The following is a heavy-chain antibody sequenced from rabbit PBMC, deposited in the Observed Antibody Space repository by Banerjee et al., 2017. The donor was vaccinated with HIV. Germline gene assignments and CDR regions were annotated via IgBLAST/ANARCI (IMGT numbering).Heavy chain of an antibody. CDR1: GFTISSSDY. D-gene: IGHD1-1*01. J-gene: IGHJ4*01. CDR2: IVAGSSGTT. Sequence: QEQLEESGGDLVKPEGSLTLTCTASGFTISSSDYMCWVRQAPGKGLEWIGCIVAGSSGTTYYASWAKGRFTISKTSSTTVTLQMTSLTAADTATYFCARAGGFENYFNLWGQGTLVTVS. CDR3: ARAGGFENYFNL. V-gene: IGHV1S45*01.